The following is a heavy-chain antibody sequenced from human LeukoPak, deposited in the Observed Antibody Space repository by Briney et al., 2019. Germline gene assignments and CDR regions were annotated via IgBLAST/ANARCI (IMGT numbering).Heavy chain of an antibody. V-gene: IGHV3-48*04. D-gene: IGHD5-18*01. Sequence: PSETLSLTCIVSGGSISSTSYYWGWIRQAPGKGLEWVSYISSSSTTKYYAASVKGRFTISRDNAKNSLYLQMNSLRAEDTAVYYCVRWDTAMDTGFDYWGQGTLVTVSS. J-gene: IGHJ4*02. CDR1: GGSISSTS. CDR3: VRWDTAMDTGFDY. CDR2: ISSSSTTK.